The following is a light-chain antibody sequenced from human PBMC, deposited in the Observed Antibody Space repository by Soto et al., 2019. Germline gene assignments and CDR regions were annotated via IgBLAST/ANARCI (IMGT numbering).Light chain of an antibody. J-gene: IGLJ2*01. Sequence: QSVLTQSPSASGTPGQRVTLSCSGSRANIGSNYVYWYQQFPGTAPRLLIYRADHRPSGVPDRFSGAKSGTSASLAISGLRSEDEAAYYCASWDDTVNGLVFGGGTKLTVL. CDR1: RANIGSNY. CDR3: ASWDDTVNGLV. CDR2: RAD. V-gene: IGLV1-47*01.